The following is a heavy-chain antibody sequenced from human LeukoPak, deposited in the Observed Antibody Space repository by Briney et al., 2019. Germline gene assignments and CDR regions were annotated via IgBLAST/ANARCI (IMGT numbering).Heavy chain of an antibody. Sequence: GGSLRLSCAASGFTFRSYGMSWVRQAPGKGLEWVSALSGSGSATYYADSVKGRFTIFRDNSKNTLYLQMNSLRVEDTAVYYCVAVAGRPAGGGVYCWGQGTLVTVSS. CDR2: LSGSGSAT. CDR1: GFTFRSYG. J-gene: IGHJ4*02. CDR3: VAVAGRPAGGGVYC. V-gene: IGHV3-23*01. D-gene: IGHD6-19*01.